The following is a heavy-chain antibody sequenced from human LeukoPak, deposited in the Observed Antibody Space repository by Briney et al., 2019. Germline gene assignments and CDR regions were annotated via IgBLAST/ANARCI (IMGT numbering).Heavy chain of an antibody. J-gene: IGHJ4*02. CDR1: GGSITASY. CDR3: ARDKHLGFSSGTKYYPYYFDS. V-gene: IGHV4-59*01. D-gene: IGHD2-2*03. CDR2: ISNSGST. Sequence: PSETLSLTCTVSGGSITASYWTWVRQPPGKGLEYIGWISNSGSTNYNPSLKSRVTISVDTAKNHLSVNLTSVTDADTAVYYCARDKHLGFSSGTKYYPYYFDSWGQGIQVTVSS.